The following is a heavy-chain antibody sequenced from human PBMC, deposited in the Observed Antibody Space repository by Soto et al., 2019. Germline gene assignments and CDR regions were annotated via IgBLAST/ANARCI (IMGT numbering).Heavy chain of an antibody. CDR1: GFSLSNARMG. V-gene: IGHV2-26*01. D-gene: IGHD1-26*01. Sequence: QVTLKESGPVLVKPTETLTLTCTVSGFSLSNARMGVSWIRQPPGKALEWLAHIFSNDEKSYSTSLKSRPTFSKDTSKSQVVLTMTNMEPVDKATYYCARHGRGVGARPLAYWGQGTLVTVSS. CDR3: ARHGRGVGARPLAY. CDR2: IFSNDEK. J-gene: IGHJ4*02.